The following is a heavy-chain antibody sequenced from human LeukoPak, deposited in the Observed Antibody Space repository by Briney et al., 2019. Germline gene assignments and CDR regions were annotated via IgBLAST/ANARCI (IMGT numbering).Heavy chain of an antibody. J-gene: IGHJ4*02. V-gene: IGHV4-39*01. CDR1: GGSISSSSYY. D-gene: IGHD2-8*01. Sequence: SETLSHTCTVSGGSISSSSYYWGWIRQPPGKGLEWIGSIYYSGSTYYNPSLKSRVTISVDTSKNQFSLKLSSVTAADTAVYNCARHRVMVTYLGWADYWGQGTLVTVSS. CDR3: ARHRVMVTYLGWADY. CDR2: IYYSGST.